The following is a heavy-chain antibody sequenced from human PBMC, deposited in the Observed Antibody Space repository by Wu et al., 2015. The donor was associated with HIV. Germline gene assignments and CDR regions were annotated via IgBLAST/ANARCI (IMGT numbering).Heavy chain of an antibody. Sequence: QVQLVQSGAEVKKPGASVKVSCKASGYTFTGYYMHWVRQAPGQGLEWMGWINPNSGGANYAQKFQGRVTMTRDTSISTAYMELSRLRSDDTAVYYCARDQHSYYVRGVMPHNWFDPGAREPWSPSPQ. CDR3: ARDQHSYYVRGVMPHNWFDP. CDR1: GYTFTGYY. J-gene: IGHJ5*02. D-gene: IGHD3-10*02. V-gene: IGHV1-2*02. CDR2: INPNSGGA.